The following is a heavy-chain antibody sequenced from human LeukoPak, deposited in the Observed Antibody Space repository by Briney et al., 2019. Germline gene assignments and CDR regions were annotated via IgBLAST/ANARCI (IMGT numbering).Heavy chain of an antibody. Sequence: SETLSLTCAVYGGSFSGYYWSWIRQPPGKGLEWIGEINHSGSTNYNPSLKSRVTISVDTSKNQLSLKLSSVTAADTAVYYCARRVLYYYGSGSYHDHYYYYYMDVWGKGTTVTISS. CDR1: GGSFSGYY. D-gene: IGHD3-10*01. J-gene: IGHJ6*03. CDR2: INHSGST. V-gene: IGHV4-34*01. CDR3: ARRVLYYYGSGSYHDHYYYYYMDV.